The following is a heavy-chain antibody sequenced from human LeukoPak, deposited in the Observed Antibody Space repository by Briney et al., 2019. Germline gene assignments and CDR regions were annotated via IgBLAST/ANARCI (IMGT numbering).Heavy chain of an antibody. CDR1: GGSFSGYY. CDR2: INHSGST. Sequence: ETLSLTCAVYGGSFSGYYWSWIRQPPGKGLEWIGEINHSGSTNYNPSLTSRVTISVDTSKNQFSLKLSSVTAADTAVYYCARVGYDFWSGYYGEVNYYYMDVWGKGTTVTVSS. J-gene: IGHJ6*03. V-gene: IGHV4-34*01. D-gene: IGHD3-3*01. CDR3: ARVGYDFWSGYYGEVNYYYMDV.